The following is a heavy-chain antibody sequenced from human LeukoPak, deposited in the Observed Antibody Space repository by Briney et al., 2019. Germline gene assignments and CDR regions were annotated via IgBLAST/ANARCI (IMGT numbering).Heavy chain of an antibody. V-gene: IGHV3-20*04. J-gene: IGHJ1*01. Sequence: GGSLRLSCAASGFTFEDFGMSGASQARGKGREGVSAINCNGGSTDYADSIKGRFTISTNNAKNTLYLKMNSLRAEDTALYYCAKDSSSWYVSEHWGQGTLVTVSS. CDR2: INCNGGST. D-gene: IGHD6-13*01. CDR3: AKDSSSWYVSEH. CDR1: GFTFEDFG.